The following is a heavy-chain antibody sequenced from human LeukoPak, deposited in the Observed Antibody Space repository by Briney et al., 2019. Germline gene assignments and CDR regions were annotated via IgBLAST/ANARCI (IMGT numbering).Heavy chain of an antibody. D-gene: IGHD4-17*01. CDR3: SRDVHGDVHS. CDR2: ISSSSSTR. Sequence: GGSLRLSCAASGFTFSPYSMNWVRQAPGKGLEWIAYISSSSSTRYYSDSVMGRFTISRDNAQNSLDLQMNSLRDEDTAVYYCSRDVHGDVHSWGQGTLVTVSS. J-gene: IGHJ4*02. CDR1: GFTFSPYS. V-gene: IGHV3-48*02.